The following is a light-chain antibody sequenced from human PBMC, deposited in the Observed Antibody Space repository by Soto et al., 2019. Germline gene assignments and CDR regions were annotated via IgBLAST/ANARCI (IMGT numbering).Light chain of an antibody. V-gene: IGKV3-15*01. Sequence: ETVFTQSPGTPSLPPGETPTLSVRASQSVSSSYLAWYQQKPGQATRLLIYGASTRATGIPARFSGSGSGTEFTLTISSLQSEDFAVYYCQQYSNWPPVFGPGTKGDIK. CDR2: GAS. CDR1: QSVSSSY. J-gene: IGKJ3*01. CDR3: QQYSNWPPV.